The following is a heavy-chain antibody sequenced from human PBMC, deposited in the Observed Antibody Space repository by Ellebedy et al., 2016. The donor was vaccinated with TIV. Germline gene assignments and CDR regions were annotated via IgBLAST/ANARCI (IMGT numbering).Heavy chain of an antibody. CDR3: ARDSTTYYDFWSGYPYFDY. Sequence: ASVKVSCKASGYTFTSYGISWVRQAPGQGLEWMGRIIPILGIANYAQKFQGWVTMTRDTSISTAYMELSRLRSDDTAVYYCARDSTTYYDFWSGYPYFDYWGQGTLVTVSS. CDR1: GYTFTSYG. V-gene: IGHV1-2*04. J-gene: IGHJ4*02. CDR2: IIPILGIA. D-gene: IGHD3-3*01.